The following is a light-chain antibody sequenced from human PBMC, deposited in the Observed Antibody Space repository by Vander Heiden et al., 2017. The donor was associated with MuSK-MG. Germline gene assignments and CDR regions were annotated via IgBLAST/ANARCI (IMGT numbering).Light chain of an antibody. J-gene: IGKJ2*01. CDR3: QQSYGPPYT. Sequence: DIQMTQSPSSLPASVGDRVIITCRASQSISSSLNGFQQKPGKAPKVLISAASSLQSGVPSRFSGSGSGTDFTLTISSLQPEEFATYYCQQSYGPPYTFGQGTKLEIK. V-gene: IGKV1-39*01. CDR2: AAS. CDR1: QSISSS.